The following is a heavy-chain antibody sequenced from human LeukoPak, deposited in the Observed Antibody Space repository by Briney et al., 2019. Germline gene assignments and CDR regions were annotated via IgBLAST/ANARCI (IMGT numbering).Heavy chain of an antibody. CDR2: IRYDGSEK. D-gene: IGHD3-10*02. Sequence: GGSLRLSCAASGFTFSSYGMHWVRQAPGKGLEWVAFIRYDGSEKYYTDSVKGRFTISRDNSKNTLYLQMNSLSAEDTAFYYCAKEELRRITMWGYMDVWGKGTTVTISS. CDR3: AKEELRRITMWGYMDV. CDR1: GFTFSSYG. V-gene: IGHV3-30*02. J-gene: IGHJ6*03.